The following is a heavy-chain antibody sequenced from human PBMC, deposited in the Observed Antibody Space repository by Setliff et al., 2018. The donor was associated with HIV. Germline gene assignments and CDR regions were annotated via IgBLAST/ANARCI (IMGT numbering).Heavy chain of an antibody. CDR3: ARDVRRNHCSSTSCYARDNWFDP. CDR1: GGSISSGDYY. V-gene: IGHV4-31*03. J-gene: IGHJ5*02. CDR2: MYYNGST. D-gene: IGHD2-2*01. Sequence: PSETLSLTRTVSGGSISSGDYYWSWIRQLPGKGLEWIGYMYYNGSTYSNPSLKSRVTVSQDTSKNQFSLKLSSVTAADTAVYYCARDVRRNHCSSTSCYARDNWFDPWGQGIQVTVSS.